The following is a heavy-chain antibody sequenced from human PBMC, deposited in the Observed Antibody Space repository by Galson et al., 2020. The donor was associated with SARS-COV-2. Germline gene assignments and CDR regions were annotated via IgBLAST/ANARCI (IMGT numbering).Heavy chain of an antibody. V-gene: IGHV3-49*03. J-gene: IGHJ3*02. CDR2: IRSEAYGGTA. Sequence: SLKISCTASGFTFGDCAMSWFRQAPGKGLEWVGFIRSEAYGGTAEYAASVKGRFTISRDDSKSIAYLQINSPKTEDTAVYYCTKEQFGSGWASDAFDIWGQGTMVTVSS. CDR1: GFTFGDCA. D-gene: IGHD6-19*01. CDR3: TKEQFGSGWASDAFDI.